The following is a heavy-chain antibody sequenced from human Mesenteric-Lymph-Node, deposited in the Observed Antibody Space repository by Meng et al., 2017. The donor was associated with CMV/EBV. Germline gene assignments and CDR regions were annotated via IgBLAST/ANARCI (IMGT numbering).Heavy chain of an antibody. CDR1: GFTFSSYA. CDR3: ARMSAPYDRHDY. V-gene: IGHV3-21*01. CDR2: ISSSSSYI. D-gene: IGHD1-1*01. J-gene: IGHJ4*02. Sequence: GGSLRLSCAASGFTFSSYAMSWVRQAPGKGLEWVSSISSSSSYIYYADSVKGRFTISRDNAKNSLYLQMNSLRAEDTAVYYCARMSAPYDRHDYWGQGTLVTVSS.